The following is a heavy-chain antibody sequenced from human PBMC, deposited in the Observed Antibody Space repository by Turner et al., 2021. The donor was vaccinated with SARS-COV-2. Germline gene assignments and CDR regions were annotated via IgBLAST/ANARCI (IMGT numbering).Heavy chain of an antibody. CDR3: AKGASQHFDY. CDR1: GFTFSSYG. Sequence: QVQLVESGGGVVQPGRSLRLSCAASGFTFSSYGMHWVRQAPGKGLEWVAVISYDGSNKYYADSVKGRFTISRDNSKNTLYLKMNSLRAEDTAVYYCAKGASQHFDYWGQGTLVTVSS. V-gene: IGHV3-30*18. J-gene: IGHJ4*02. D-gene: IGHD5-18*01. CDR2: ISYDGSNK.